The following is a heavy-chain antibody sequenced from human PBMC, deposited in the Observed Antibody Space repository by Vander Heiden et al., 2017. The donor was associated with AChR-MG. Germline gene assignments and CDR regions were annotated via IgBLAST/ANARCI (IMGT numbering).Heavy chain of an antibody. V-gene: IGHV3-49*04. Sequence: EVQRVESGGDLVQPGRSLRLSCSASAFPFGDHPMSWVRQAPGRGLEWVGFSSSKTYGVTSQYAASVKGRFTASRDDSKNIAYLQMNSLKTEDTAIYYCTRANTVLGAKYYFDYWGQGILVTVSS. D-gene: IGHD1-26*01. CDR1: AFPFGDHP. CDR2: SSSKTYGVTS. CDR3: TRANTVLGAKYYFDY. J-gene: IGHJ4*02.